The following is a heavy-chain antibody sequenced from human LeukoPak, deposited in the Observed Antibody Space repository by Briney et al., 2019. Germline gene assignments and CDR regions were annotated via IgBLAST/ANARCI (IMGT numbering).Heavy chain of an antibody. J-gene: IGHJ4*02. Sequence: ASVKVSCKASGYTFTGYYMHWVRQAPGQGLEWMGWINPNSGGTNYAQKFQGRVTMTRDTSISAVYMELSRLRSDDTAVYYGARDGTGVYNLVQYWGQGTLVTVSS. CDR1: GYTFTGYY. D-gene: IGHD5-24*01. CDR3: ARDGTGVYNLVQY. CDR2: INPNSGGT. V-gene: IGHV1-2*02.